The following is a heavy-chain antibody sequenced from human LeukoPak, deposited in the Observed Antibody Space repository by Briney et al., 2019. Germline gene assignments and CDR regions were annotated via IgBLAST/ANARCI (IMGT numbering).Heavy chain of an antibody. V-gene: IGHV4-39*07. D-gene: IGHD4-17*01. Sequence: SETLSLTCTVSGGSISTDNCYWGWIRQPPGKGLEWIGSIYYNGNTYYNPSLKSRVTISVDTSKNQFSLKVNSMTAADTAVYYCARVDYGDYSKDFDYWGQGTLVTVSS. CDR2: IYYNGNT. CDR1: GGSISTDNCY. CDR3: ARVDYGDYSKDFDY. J-gene: IGHJ4*02.